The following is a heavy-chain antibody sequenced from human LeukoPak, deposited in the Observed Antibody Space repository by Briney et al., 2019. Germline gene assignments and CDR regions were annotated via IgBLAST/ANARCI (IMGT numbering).Heavy chain of an antibody. CDR3: ARGASIAVAGTRGYYFDY. CDR2: IWYDGSNK. Sequence: VQPGRSLRLSCAASGFTFSSYGMHWVRQAPGKGLEWVAVIWYDGSNKYYADSVEGRFTISRDNSKNTLYLQMNSLRAEDTAVYYCARGASIAVAGTRGYYFDYWGQGTLVTVSS. CDR1: GFTFSSYG. V-gene: IGHV3-33*01. J-gene: IGHJ4*02. D-gene: IGHD6-19*01.